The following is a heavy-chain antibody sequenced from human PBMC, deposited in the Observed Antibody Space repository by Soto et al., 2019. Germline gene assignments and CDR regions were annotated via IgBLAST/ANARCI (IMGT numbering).Heavy chain of an antibody. CDR1: GYTFTGYY. CDR2: INPNSGGT. J-gene: IGHJ4*02. Sequence: GASVKVSCKASGYTFTGYYMHWVRQAPGQGLEWMGWINPNSGGTNYAQKFQGRVTMTRDTSINTAYMELNSLRSEDTAVYFCARGRIFGYSGYEPLGCLDYWGRGTLVTVSS. CDR3: ARGRIFGYSGYEPLGCLDY. V-gene: IGHV1-2*02. D-gene: IGHD5-12*01.